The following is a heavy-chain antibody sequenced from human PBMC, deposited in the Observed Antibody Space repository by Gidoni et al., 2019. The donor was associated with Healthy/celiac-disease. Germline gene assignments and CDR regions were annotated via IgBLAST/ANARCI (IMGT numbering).Heavy chain of an antibody. Sequence: QVTLKESGPVLVTPTETLTLTCTVPGFSLRHARMGVSWIRQPPGKALEWLAHICSNDEKSYSTSLKSRLTSSNDTSKSQVVLTMTNMDPVDTATYYCARMSFRDGYNLRFDYWGQGTLVTVSS. CDR3: ARMSFRDGYNLRFDY. D-gene: IGHD5-12*01. CDR2: ICSNDEK. J-gene: IGHJ4*02. CDR1: GFSLRHARMG. V-gene: IGHV2-26*01.